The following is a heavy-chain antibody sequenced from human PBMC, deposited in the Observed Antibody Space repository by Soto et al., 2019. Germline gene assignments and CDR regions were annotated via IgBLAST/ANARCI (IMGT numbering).Heavy chain of an antibody. CDR1: GYTFTSYA. Sequence: GASVKVSCKASGYTFTSYAMHWVRQAPGQRLEWMGWINAGNGNTKYSQKFQGRVTITRDTSASTAYMELSSLRSEDTAVYYCARDKLLWFGELSGPRDYYYMDVWGKGTTVTVSS. D-gene: IGHD3-10*01. V-gene: IGHV1-3*01. CDR3: ARDKLLWFGELSGPRDYYYMDV. CDR2: INAGNGNT. J-gene: IGHJ6*03.